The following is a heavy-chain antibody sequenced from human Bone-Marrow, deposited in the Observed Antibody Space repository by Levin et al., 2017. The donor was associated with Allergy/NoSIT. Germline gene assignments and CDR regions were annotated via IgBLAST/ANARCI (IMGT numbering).Heavy chain of an antibody. J-gene: IGHJ5*02. CDR1: GGSISTFT. D-gene: IGHD3-10*01. Sequence: ASVKVSCKASGGSISTFTVSWVRQAPGQGLEWMGRVIPIFDTPNYAQKFHGRVTITADKSTNTAYMELNSLTSADTAVYYCARGITEWFGELFHPWGQGTLVTVSS. CDR3: ARGITEWFGELFHP. V-gene: IGHV1-69*08. CDR2: VIPIFDTP.